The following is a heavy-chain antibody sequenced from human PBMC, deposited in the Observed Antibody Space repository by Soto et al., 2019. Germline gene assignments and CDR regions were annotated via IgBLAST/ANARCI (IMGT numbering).Heavy chain of an antibody. J-gene: IGHJ4*02. CDR2: IYYSGST. D-gene: IGHD2-8*02. Sequence: SETLSLTCTVSGGSISSSSYYWGWIRQPPGKGLEWIGNIYYSGSTYYNPSLKSRLTISVDTSKNQFSLKLTSVTAADTAVYYCARDKITGLFDYWGQGTLVTVSS. CDR3: ARDKITGLFDY. CDR1: GGSISSSSYY. V-gene: IGHV4-39*02.